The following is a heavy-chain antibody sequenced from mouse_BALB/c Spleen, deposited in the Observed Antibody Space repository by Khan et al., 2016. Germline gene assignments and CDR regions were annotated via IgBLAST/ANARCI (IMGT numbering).Heavy chain of an antibody. Sequence: QVQLKESGAELVKPGASVKLSCKASGYTFTSYYMYWVKQRPGQGLEWIGEINPSNGGTNFNAKFKSKATLTVDKSSSTAYMQLSSLTSEDSAVYYCTKLGRIAMDYWGQGTSVTVSS. D-gene: IGHD4-1*01. V-gene: IGHV1S81*02. CDR2: INPSNGGT. CDR1: GYTFTSYY. J-gene: IGHJ4*01. CDR3: TKLGRIAMDY.